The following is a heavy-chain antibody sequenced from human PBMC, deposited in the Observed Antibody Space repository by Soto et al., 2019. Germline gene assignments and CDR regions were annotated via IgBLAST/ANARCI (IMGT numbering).Heavy chain of an antibody. CDR3: AKADSNYAGRFSYYYMDV. CDR2: ISAYNAKT. Sequence: ASVKVSCTASGYTFSSYGISWVRQAPGQGPEWMGWISAYNAKTHYPQKFQGKVTMTTDTSTSTAYMELRSLRSDDTAVYYCAKADSNYAGRFSYYYMDVWGNGTLVTVSS. J-gene: IGHJ6*03. V-gene: IGHV1-18*01. CDR1: GYTFSSYG. D-gene: IGHD4-4*01.